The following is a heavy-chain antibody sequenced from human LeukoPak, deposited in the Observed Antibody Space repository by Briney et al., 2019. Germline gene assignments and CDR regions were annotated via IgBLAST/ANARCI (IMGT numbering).Heavy chain of an antibody. V-gene: IGHV4-39*01. D-gene: IGHD4-17*01. CDR2: IFYSGST. J-gene: IGHJ2*01. CDR3: ARPATVTTSFWYFDL. Sequence: SETLSLTCTISGGPIRTSSYYWGWIRQPPGEGLEWIGSIFYSGSTYYNPSLKSRVTICVDTSTNQFSLNLSSVTAADTAVYYCARPATVTTSFWYFDLWGRGTLVTVSS. CDR1: GGPIRTSSYY.